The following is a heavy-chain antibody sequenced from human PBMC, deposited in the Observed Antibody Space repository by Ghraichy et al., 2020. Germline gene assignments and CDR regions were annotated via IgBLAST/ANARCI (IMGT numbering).Heavy chain of an antibody. CDR3: ARPRLERRVGSAFDI. CDR1: GYSFTSYW. CDR2: IYPGDSDT. Sequence: GESLNISCKGSGYSFTSYWIGWVRQMPGKGLEWMGIIYPGDSDTRYSPSFQGQVTISADKSISTAYLQWSSLKASDTAMYYCARPRLERRVGSAFDIWGQGTMVTVSS. V-gene: IGHV5-51*01. J-gene: IGHJ3*02. D-gene: IGHD1-1*01.